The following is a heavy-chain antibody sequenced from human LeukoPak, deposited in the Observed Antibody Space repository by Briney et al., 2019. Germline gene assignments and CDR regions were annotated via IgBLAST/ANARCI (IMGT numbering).Heavy chain of an antibody. D-gene: IGHD2-15*01. V-gene: IGHV3-66*01. CDR2: IYSGGTT. CDR1: GFTVSSNY. Sequence: GGSLRLSCVASGFTVSSNYMTWVRQAPGKGLEWVSVIYSGGTTYYADSVRGRFTMSRDNAKNSLYLQMHSLRAEDTAVYYCVRDNPRCCGVVPANIDDFWGQGTLVTVSA. CDR3: VRDNPRCCGVVPANIDDF. J-gene: IGHJ4*02.